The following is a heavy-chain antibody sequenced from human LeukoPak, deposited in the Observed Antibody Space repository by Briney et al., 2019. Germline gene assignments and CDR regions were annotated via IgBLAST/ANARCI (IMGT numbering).Heavy chain of an antibody. CDR1: GFTSVDYA. J-gene: IGHJ4*02. V-gene: IGHV3-49*03. CDR2: IRGKAYDETT. D-gene: IGHD4-17*01. CDR3: TKVNNGYYAYYFDH. Sequence: GGSLRLSCTISGFTSVDYALSWFRQAPGKGLEWVGFIRGKAYDETTDYAASVKGRFTISRDDSKSIAYLQMNSLRSEDTARYYCTKVNNGYYAYYFDHWGQGTLVTVSS.